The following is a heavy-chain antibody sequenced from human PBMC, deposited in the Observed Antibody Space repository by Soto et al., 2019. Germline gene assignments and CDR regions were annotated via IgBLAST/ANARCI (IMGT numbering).Heavy chain of an antibody. CDR1: GGSIRSHY. CDR2: IYYSGTT. Sequence: SETLSLTCTVSGGSIRSHYWSWIRQPPGKGLEWIGYIYYSGTTNYNPSLKGRVILSVDTSKNQFSLKLNSVTAADTAVYYCARLLYDRSGYYYFDCWGPGTLVTVSS. V-gene: IGHV4-59*08. CDR3: ARLLYDRSGYYYFDC. J-gene: IGHJ4*02. D-gene: IGHD3-22*01.